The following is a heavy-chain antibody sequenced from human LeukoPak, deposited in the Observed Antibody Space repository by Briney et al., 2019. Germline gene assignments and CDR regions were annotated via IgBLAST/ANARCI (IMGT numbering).Heavy chain of an antibody. CDR3: ARARCSGGSCFRRNYYYYYMDV. CDR1: GFTFSSYE. V-gene: IGHV3-48*03. Sequence: GGSLRLSCAASGFTFSSYEMNWVRQAPGKGLEWVSYISSSGSTIYYADSVKGRFTISRDNAKNSLYLQMNSLRAEDTAVYYCARARCSGGSCFRRNYYYYYMDVWGKGTTVTISS. J-gene: IGHJ6*03. D-gene: IGHD2-15*01. CDR2: ISSSGSTI.